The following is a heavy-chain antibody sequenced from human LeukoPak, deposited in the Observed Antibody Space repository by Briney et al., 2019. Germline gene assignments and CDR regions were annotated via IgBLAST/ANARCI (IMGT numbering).Heavy chain of an antibody. CDR3: ARVPSSGYYRNFDY. V-gene: IGHV4-34*01. Sequence: SETLSLTCAVYGESFSGYYWNWIRQPPGKGLEWIGEISHSGSTKYNLSLKSRVTISVDTSKNQSSLKLNSVTAADTAVYYCARVPSSGYYRNFDYWGQGTLVTVSS. D-gene: IGHD3-22*01. J-gene: IGHJ4*02. CDR2: ISHSGST. CDR1: GESFSGYY.